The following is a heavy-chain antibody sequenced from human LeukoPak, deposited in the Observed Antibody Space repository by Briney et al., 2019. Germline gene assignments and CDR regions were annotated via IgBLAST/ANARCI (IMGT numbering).Heavy chain of an antibody. D-gene: IGHD3-22*01. CDR3: ARVLNYYDSSGYYNMDV. V-gene: IGHV5-10-1*01. J-gene: IGHJ6*03. CDR2: IDPSDSYT. Sequence: GESLKISCKGSGYSFTSYWISWVRQMPEKGLEWMGRIDPSDSYTNYSPSFQGHVTISADKSISTAYLQWSSLKASDTAMYYCARVLNYYDSSGYYNMDVWGQGTTVTVSS. CDR1: GYSFTSYW.